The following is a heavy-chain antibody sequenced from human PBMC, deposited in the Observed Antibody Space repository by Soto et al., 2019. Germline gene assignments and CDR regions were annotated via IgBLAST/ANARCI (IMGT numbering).Heavy chain of an antibody. CDR3: ARGGITMGRGTWFDP. J-gene: IGHJ5*02. Sequence: QVQLVQSGAEVKKPGASVKVSCKASGYTFTGYYMHWVRQAPGQGLEWMGWINPNSGVTNYAQKFQGWVTMTRDTSISTAYMELSRLRSDDTAVYYCARGGITMGRGTWFDPWGQGTLVTVSS. V-gene: IGHV1-2*04. D-gene: IGHD3-10*01. CDR2: INPNSGVT. CDR1: GYTFTGYY.